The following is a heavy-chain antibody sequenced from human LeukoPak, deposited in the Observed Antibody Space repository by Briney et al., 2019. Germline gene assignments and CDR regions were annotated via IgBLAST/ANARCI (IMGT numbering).Heavy chain of an antibody. CDR2: IYYSGST. CDR3: ARETQWEEGAFDI. CDR1: GGSISSSYY. Sequence: KTSETLSLTCAVSGGSISSSYYWSWIRQPPGKGLEWIGYIYYSGSTNYNPSLKSRVTISVDTSKNQFSLKLSSVTAADTAVYYCARETQWEEGAFDIWGQGTMVTVSS. D-gene: IGHD1-26*01. J-gene: IGHJ3*02. V-gene: IGHV4-61*01.